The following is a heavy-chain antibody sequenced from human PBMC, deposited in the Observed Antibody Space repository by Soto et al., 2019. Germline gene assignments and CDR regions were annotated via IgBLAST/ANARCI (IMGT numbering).Heavy chain of an antibody. D-gene: IGHD5-12*01. Sequence: EVQLLESGGGLVQPGGSLRLSCAASGFTFSSYAMSWVRQAPGKGLEWVSSISGSGGSTYYADSVKGRFTISRDNSKNTVYRQMNSLRAEDTAVYYCAKDLEGSGYDSGNDYWGQGTLVTVSS. V-gene: IGHV3-23*01. CDR2: ISGSGGST. CDR3: AKDLEGSGYDSGNDY. CDR1: GFTFSSYA. J-gene: IGHJ4*02.